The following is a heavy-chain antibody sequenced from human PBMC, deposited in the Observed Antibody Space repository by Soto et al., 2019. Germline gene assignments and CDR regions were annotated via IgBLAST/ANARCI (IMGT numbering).Heavy chain of an antibody. Sequence: LGESLKLSCKGSGYSFISYWISWVRQMPGKGLDWMGKIDPTDSYTNYSPSFQGHVTISADKSISTAYLQWSSLKASGTAMYYCARPLAGLVSGMDVWGQGTTVTVSS. CDR1: GYSFISYW. D-gene: IGHD6-6*01. CDR3: ARPLAGLVSGMDV. J-gene: IGHJ6*02. CDR2: IDPTDSYT. V-gene: IGHV5-10-1*01.